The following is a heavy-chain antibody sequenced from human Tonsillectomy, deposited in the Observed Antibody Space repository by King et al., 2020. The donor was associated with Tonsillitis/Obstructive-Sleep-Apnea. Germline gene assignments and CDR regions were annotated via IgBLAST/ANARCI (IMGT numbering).Heavy chain of an antibody. CDR3: ARDRDYGDYPIGYFQH. CDR1: GFTFRSYA. CDR2: ISYDGSNK. Sequence: VQLVESGGGVVQPGRSLRLSCAASGFTFRSYAMHWVRQAPGKGLEWVAVISYDGSNKYYEDSVKGRFTISSDNSKNTLYLQMNSLRAEDTAVYYCARDRDYGDYPIGYFQHWGQGTLVTVSS. D-gene: IGHD4-17*01. J-gene: IGHJ1*01. V-gene: IGHV3-30*01.